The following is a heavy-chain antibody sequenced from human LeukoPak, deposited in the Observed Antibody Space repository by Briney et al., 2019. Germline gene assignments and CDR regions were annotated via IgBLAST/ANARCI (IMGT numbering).Heavy chain of an antibody. CDR1: GFGFSDYN. CDR3: ARGHYGSGDYYYYMDV. D-gene: IGHD3-10*01. Sequence: GGSLRLSCAASGFGFSDYNMTWIRQAPGKGLEWVSYITSSGSNIYYADSVKGRFTISRDNAKKSLYLQMNNLRAEDTAVYYCARGHYGSGDYYYYMDVWGKGTTVTVSS. V-gene: IGHV3-11*01. CDR2: ITSSGSNI. J-gene: IGHJ6*03.